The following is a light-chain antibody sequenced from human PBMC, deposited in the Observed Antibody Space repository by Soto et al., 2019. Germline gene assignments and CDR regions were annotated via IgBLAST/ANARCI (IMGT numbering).Light chain of an antibody. CDR1: QGIGRY. Sequence: EIVLTQSPGTLSLSPGESATLSCRASQGIGRYLAWFQQKPGQPPRLLIYDASTRATGITGRFSGSGSGTDFTLTISSLEPEDFAVYYCHQRSNWPLTFGPGTKVEI. CDR3: HQRSNWPLT. CDR2: DAS. J-gene: IGKJ3*01. V-gene: IGKV3-11*01.